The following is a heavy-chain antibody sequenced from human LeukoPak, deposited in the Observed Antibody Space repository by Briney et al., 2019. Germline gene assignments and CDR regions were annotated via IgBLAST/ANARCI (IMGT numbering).Heavy chain of an antibody. D-gene: IGHD2-15*01. Sequence: GGSLRLSCAASGFTFSDYYMSWIRQAPGKGLEWVPYISSSSSYTNYADSVKGRFTISRDNAKNSLYLQMNSLRAEDTAVYYCARDMGHGSGGSCYDYWGQGTLVTVSS. CDR2: ISSSSSYT. CDR1: GFTFSDYY. CDR3: ARDMGHGSGGSCYDY. V-gene: IGHV3-11*06. J-gene: IGHJ4*02.